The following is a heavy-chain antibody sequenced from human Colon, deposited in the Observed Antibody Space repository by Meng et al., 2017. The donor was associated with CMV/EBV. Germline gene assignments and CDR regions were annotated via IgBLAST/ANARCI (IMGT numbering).Heavy chain of an antibody. D-gene: IGHD3-3*01. CDR1: GYTVNGYF. CDR2: INPVTGDT. V-gene: IGHV1-2*02. CDR3: ATFGGDFDY. Sequence: QVQLVQSGGEVKGPGASVKVSCKTSGYTVNGYFMHWVRQAPGQGLEWMGWINPVTGDTSYAQKFQVRVTMTRDTSISTAYMELSSLRSDDTAVYYCATFGGDFDYWGQGTLVTVSS. J-gene: IGHJ4*02.